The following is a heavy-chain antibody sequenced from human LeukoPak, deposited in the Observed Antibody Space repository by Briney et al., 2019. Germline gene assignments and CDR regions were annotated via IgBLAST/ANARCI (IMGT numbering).Heavy chain of an antibody. CDR2: IYTSGST. D-gene: IGHD6-13*01. CDR3: ARRGRGTAAGTGFFDY. V-gene: IGHV4-4*07. Sequence: SETLSLTCTVSGGSISSYYWSWIRQPAGKGLEWIGRIYTSGSTNYNPSLKSRVTMSVDTSKNQFSLKLSSVTAADTAEYYCARRGRGTAAGTGFFDYWGQGTLVTVSS. CDR1: GGSISSYY. J-gene: IGHJ4*02.